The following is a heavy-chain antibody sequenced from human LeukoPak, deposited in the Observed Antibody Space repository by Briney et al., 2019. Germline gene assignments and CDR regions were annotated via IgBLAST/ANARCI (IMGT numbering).Heavy chain of an antibody. D-gene: IGHD2-2*01. CDR1: GFTFSSYS. CDR3: ARDRRYCSSTSCPLDY. CDR2: ISSSSSYI. V-gene: IGHV3-21*01. Sequence: GGSLRLSCAASGFTFSSYSMNWVRQAPGKGLEWVSSISSSSSYIYYADSVKGRFTISRDNAKNSLYLQMNSLRAEDTAVYYCARDRRYCSSTSCPLDYWGQGTLVTVSS. J-gene: IGHJ4*02.